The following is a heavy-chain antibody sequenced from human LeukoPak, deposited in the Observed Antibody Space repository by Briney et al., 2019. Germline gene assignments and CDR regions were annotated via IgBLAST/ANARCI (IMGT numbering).Heavy chain of an antibody. CDR2: IYTSGST. CDR1: GGSISSYY. J-gene: IGHJ4*02. CDR3: ARAMVRGVITLRFDY. V-gene: IGHV4-4*07. D-gene: IGHD3-10*01. Sequence: PSETLSLTCTVSGGSISSYYWSWIRQPAGKGLEWIGRIYTSGSTNYNPSLKSRVTMSVDTSKNQFSLKLSSVIAADTAVYYCARAMVRGVITLRFDYWGQGTLVTVSS.